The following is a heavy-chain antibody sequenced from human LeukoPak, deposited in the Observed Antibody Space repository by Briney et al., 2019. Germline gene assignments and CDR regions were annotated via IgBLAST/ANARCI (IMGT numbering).Heavy chain of an antibody. D-gene: IGHD5/OR15-5a*01. J-gene: IGHJ3*02. V-gene: IGHV3-48*04. Sequence: GGSLRLSCAASGFTFSSYWMSWVRQAPGKGLEWVSYIDSSSGTINYADSVKGRFTISRDNAKNSLYLQMNSLRAEDTAVYYCARDVSYAFDIWGQGTMVTVSS. CDR1: GFTFSSYW. CDR3: ARDVSYAFDI. CDR2: IDSSSGTI.